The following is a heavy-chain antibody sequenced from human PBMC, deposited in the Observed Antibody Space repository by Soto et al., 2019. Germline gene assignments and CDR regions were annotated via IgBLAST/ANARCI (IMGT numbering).Heavy chain of an antibody. Sequence: QVQLVQSGAEVKKPGASVKVSCKASGYTFTSYGISWVRQAPGQGLEWMGWISAYNGNTNYAQKLQGRVTMTTDTSTSTAYMELRSLRSDDTAVYYCARDLVTHIVVVSGGRNWFDPWGQGTLVTVSS. CDR3: ARDLVTHIVVVSGGRNWFDP. CDR2: ISAYNGNT. V-gene: IGHV1-18*01. J-gene: IGHJ5*02. D-gene: IGHD2-21*02. CDR1: GYTFTSYG.